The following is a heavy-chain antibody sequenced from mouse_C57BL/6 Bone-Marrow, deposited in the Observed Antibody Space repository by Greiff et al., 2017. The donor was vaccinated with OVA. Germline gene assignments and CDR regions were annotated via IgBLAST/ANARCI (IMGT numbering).Heavy chain of an antibody. Sequence: VQLQQSGPGMVKPSQSLSLTCTVTGYSITSGYDWHWIRHFPGNKLEWMGYISYSGSTNYNPSLKSRISITHDTSKNHFFLKLNSVTTEDTATYYCARASPYYYAMDYWGQGTSVTVSS. J-gene: IGHJ4*01. CDR1: GYSITSGYD. V-gene: IGHV3-1*01. CDR2: ISYSGST. CDR3: ARASPYYYAMDY.